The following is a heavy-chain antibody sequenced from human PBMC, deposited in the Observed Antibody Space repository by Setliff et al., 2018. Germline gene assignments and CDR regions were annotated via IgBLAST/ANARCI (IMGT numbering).Heavy chain of an antibody. CDR1: GYTFTNHY. CDR3: ARWGYYHGGNDY. D-gene: IGHD2-15*01. J-gene: IGHJ4*02. CDR2: IHPSGDST. Sequence: ASVKVSCKASGYTFTNHYIHWVRQAPGQGLEWMGVIHPSGDSTSYAQKFQGRVTMTRDTSTSTVYMELSSLTSEDTAVYYCARWGYYHGGNDYWGQGTLVTVSS. V-gene: IGHV1-46*01.